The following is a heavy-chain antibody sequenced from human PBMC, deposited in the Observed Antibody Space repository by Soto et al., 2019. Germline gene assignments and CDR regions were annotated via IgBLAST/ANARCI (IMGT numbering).Heavy chain of an antibody. V-gene: IGHV3-23*01. CDR2: ISPSASDT. CDR1: GFSFSTSS. Sequence: EVQLLESGGDLVQPGGSLRLSCAASGFSFSTSSMAWVRQPPGKGLEWVSAISPSASDTLYADSVKGRFTISRDNSQNTPVLQMTSLRADGTAVYYCAKGGYTFAYEWGQGALVTVSS. D-gene: IGHD5-18*01. J-gene: IGHJ4*02. CDR3: AKGGYTFAYE.